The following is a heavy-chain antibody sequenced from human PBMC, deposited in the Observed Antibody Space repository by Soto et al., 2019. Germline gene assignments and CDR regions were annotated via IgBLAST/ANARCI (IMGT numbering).Heavy chain of an antibody. CDR3: AKPYCSSASCYEVYWYFDL. CDR1: GFTFSSYA. J-gene: IGHJ2*01. D-gene: IGHD2-2*01. Sequence: EVQLLESGGGLVQPGGSLRLSCAAPGFTFSSYAMSWARQAPGKGLEWVSAIRSSGAGTYHANSVKGRFTISRDNSKNPLHLQMDSLRAEDTAIYYCAKPYCSSASCYEVYWYFDLWGRGTLVTVSS. CDR2: IRSSGAGT. V-gene: IGHV3-23*01.